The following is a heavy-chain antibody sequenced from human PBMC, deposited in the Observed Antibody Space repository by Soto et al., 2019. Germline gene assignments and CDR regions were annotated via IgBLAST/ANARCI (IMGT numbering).Heavy chain of an antibody. CDR3: ARNESSSIYGMDV. Sequence: GGSLRLSCAASGFTFRSYSMNWVRQAPGKGLEWVSSISSSSFSINYADSVKGRFSISRDNAQNSLHLQMNNLRAEDTAVYYCARNESSSIYGMDVWGERTTVTVSS. D-gene: IGHD2-21*01. V-gene: IGHV3-21*01. J-gene: IGHJ6*04. CDR2: ISSSSFSI. CDR1: GFTFRSYS.